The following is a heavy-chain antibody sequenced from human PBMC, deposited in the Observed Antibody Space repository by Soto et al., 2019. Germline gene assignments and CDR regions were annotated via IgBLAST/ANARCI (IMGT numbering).Heavy chain of an antibody. D-gene: IGHD4-17*01. CDR3: ARHGFYGGYGANCVNP. J-gene: IGHJ5*02. CDR2: IYPGDSDS. V-gene: IGHV5-51*01. Sequence: GESLKISCEGFGYNFATYWIAWVRQMPGKGLEYMGIIYPGDSDSRYSPSFQGQVTFSADKSISTAYMQWSSPKASDTAMYYCARHGFYGGYGANCVNPWGQRTLVTVAS. CDR1: GYNFATYW.